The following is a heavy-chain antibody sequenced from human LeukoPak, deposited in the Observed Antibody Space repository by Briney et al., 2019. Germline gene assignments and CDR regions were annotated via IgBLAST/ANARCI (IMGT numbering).Heavy chain of an antibody. V-gene: IGHV1-69*05. CDR3: ATSDIVVVVAATLDY. J-gene: IGHJ4*02. Sequence: ASVKVPCKASGGTFSSYAISWVRQAPGQGLEWMGRIIPIFGTANYAQKFQGRVTITTDESTSTAYMELSSLRSEDTAVYYCATSDIVVVVAATLDYWGQGTLVTVSS. CDR1: GGTFSSYA. D-gene: IGHD2-15*01. CDR2: IIPIFGTA.